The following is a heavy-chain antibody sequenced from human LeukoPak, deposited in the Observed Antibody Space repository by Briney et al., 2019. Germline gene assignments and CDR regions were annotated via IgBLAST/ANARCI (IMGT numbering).Heavy chain of an antibody. CDR3: AREGRDYYDSSGYYHFDY. J-gene: IGHJ4*02. CDR2: IYYSGST. CDR1: GGSISSSSYY. V-gene: IGHV4-61*01. D-gene: IGHD3-22*01. Sequence: SETLSLTCTVSGGSISSSSYYWGWIRQPPGKGLEWIGYIYYSGSTNYNPSLKSRVTISVDTSKNQFSLKLSSVTAADTAVYYCAREGRDYYDSSGYYHFDYWGQGTLVTVSS.